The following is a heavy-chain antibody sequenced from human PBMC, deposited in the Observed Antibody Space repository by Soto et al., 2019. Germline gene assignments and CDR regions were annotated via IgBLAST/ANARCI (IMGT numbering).Heavy chain of an antibody. CDR1: GGSFSGYY. CDR2: IYYSGST. J-gene: IGHJ4*02. D-gene: IGHD2-8*01. V-gene: IGHV4-59*08. CDR3: ARHIRLMGFDY. Sequence: SETLSLTCAVYGGSFSGYYWSWIRQPPGKGLEWIGYIYYSGSTNYNPSLKSRVTISVDTSKNQFSLKLSSVTAADTAVYYCARHIRLMGFDYWGQGTLVTVSS.